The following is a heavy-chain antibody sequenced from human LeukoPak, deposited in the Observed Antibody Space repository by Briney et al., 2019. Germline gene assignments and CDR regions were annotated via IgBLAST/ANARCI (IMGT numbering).Heavy chain of an antibody. V-gene: IGHV3-48*04. CDR2: ISSRSSTI. D-gene: IGHD6-13*01. Sequence: GGSLRLSCAASGFTFSSYSMNWVRQAPGKGLEWVSYISSRSSTIYYADSVKGRFTISRDNAKNSLYLQMNSLRAEDTAVYYCAREAAAGGIHYWGQGTLVTVSS. J-gene: IGHJ4*02. CDR3: AREAAAGGIHY. CDR1: GFTFSSYS.